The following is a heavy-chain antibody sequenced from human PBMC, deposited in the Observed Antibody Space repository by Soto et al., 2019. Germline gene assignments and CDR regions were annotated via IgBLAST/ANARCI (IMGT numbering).Heavy chain of an antibody. V-gene: IGHV3-66*01. J-gene: IGHJ4*02. CDR1: GFTVSSNY. D-gene: IGHD5-12*01. CDR2: IYSGGST. CDR3: ARDCREYSGYGPFDY. Sequence: PGGSLRLSCAASGFTVSSNYMSWVRQAPGKGLEWVSVIYSGGSTYYADSVKGRFTISRDNSKNTLYLQMNSLRAEDTAVYYCARDCREYSGYGPFDYWGQGTLVTVSS.